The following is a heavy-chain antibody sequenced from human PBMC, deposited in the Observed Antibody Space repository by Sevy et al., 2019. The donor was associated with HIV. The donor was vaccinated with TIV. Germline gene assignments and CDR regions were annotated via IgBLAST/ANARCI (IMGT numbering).Heavy chain of an antibody. J-gene: IGHJ4*02. CDR3: ARVGLRVGATAPFDY. CDR1: GFTFSSYS. D-gene: IGHD1-26*01. V-gene: IGHV3-48*02. CDR2: ISSSSSTI. Sequence: GGSLRLSCAASGFTFSSYSMNWVRQAPGKGLEWVSYISSSSSTIYYADSVKGRFTISRDNAKNSLYLQMNSLRDEDTAVYYCARVGLRVGATAPFDYWGQGTLATVSS.